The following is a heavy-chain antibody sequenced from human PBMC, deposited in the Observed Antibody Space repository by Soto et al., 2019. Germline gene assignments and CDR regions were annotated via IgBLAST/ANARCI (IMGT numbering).Heavy chain of an antibody. J-gene: IGHJ5*02. CDR2: IYYSGST. D-gene: IGHD6-6*01. V-gene: IGHV4-39*01. Sequence: SETLSLTCTVSGGSISTTNYYWGWLRQPPGKGLEWIGSIYYSGSTYYNPSLKSRVTISVDTSKNQFSLDLTSVTAADTAVYYCATTKYSTTHPFDPWGQGTLVTVSS. CDR1: GGSISTTNYY. CDR3: ATTKYSTTHPFDP.